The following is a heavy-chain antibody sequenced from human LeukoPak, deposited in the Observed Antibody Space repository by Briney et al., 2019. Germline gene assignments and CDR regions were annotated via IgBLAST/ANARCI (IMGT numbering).Heavy chain of an antibody. V-gene: IGHV4-34*01. CDR1: GGSFSGYY. D-gene: IGHD5-18*01. CDR2: INHSGST. CDR3: ARVGYSYGYDY. J-gene: IGHJ4*02. Sequence: SETVSLTCAVYGGSFSGYYWSWIRQPPGKGLEWIGEINHSGSTNYNPSLKSRVTISVDTSKNQFSLKLSSVTAADTAVYYCARVGYSYGYDYWGQGTLVTVSS.